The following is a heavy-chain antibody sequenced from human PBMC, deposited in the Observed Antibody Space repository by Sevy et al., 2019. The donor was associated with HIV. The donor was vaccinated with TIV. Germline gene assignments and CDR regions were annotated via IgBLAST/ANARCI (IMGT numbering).Heavy chain of an antibody. J-gene: IGHJ4*02. CDR2: ISGSGIST. CDR3: AKGIGYSGYETDY. Sequence: GGSLRLSCAASGFTFSSYAMSWVRQAPGKELEWVSAISGSGISTYYADSVKGRFTISRDNSKNTLYLQMNNLRAEDTAVFYCAKGIGYSGYETDYWGQGTLVTVSS. CDR1: GFTFSSYA. V-gene: IGHV3-23*01. D-gene: IGHD5-12*01.